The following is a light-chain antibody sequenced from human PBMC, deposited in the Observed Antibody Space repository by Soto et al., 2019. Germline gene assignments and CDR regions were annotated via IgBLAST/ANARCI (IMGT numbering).Light chain of an antibody. J-gene: IGKJ4*01. Sequence: VLTQSPATLSLSPGERASLSCRTSLSVSVYLDWYQQKPGQAPRLLISGASTRATGIPARFSGSGSGTEFTLTISSLQSEDFATYFCKQSSAFPLTFGGGTKVDIK. CDR1: LSVSVY. CDR3: KQSSAFPLT. CDR2: GAS. V-gene: IGKV3-15*01.